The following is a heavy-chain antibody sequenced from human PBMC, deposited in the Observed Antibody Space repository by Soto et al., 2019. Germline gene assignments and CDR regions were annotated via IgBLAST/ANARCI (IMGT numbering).Heavy chain of an antibody. V-gene: IGHV4-4*07. CDR1: GDSISSYY. D-gene: IGHD1-26*01. J-gene: IGHJ2*01. Sequence: SETLSLTCTVSGDSISSYYWSWIRQPAGKGLEWIGRIYSSGSTNYNPSLKSRVSMSVDTSKNQFSLKLSSVTAADTAVYYCARDSQKVGTTRLYFGLWGRGTLVTVSS. CDR3: ARDSQKVGTTRLYFGL. CDR2: IYSSGST.